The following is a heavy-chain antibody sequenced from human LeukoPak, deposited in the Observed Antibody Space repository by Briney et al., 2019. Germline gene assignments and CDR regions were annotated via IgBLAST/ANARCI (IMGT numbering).Heavy chain of an antibody. D-gene: IGHD3-22*01. CDR1: VFTFSSYA. Sequence: PGGSLRLSCAASVFTFSSYAMSWVRQAPGKGLEWVPAISGSGGSTYYADSVKGRFTISRDNSKNTLYLQMNSLRAEDTAVYYCAKDHRDSSGYYPFDYWGQGTLVTVSS. CDR2: ISGSGGST. J-gene: IGHJ4*02. V-gene: IGHV3-23*01. CDR3: AKDHRDSSGYYPFDY.